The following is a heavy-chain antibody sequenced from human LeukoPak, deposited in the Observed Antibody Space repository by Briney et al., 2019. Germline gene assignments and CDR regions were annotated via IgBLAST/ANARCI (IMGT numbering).Heavy chain of an antibody. J-gene: IGHJ6*02. V-gene: IGHV3-21*01. CDR1: GFTFSSYS. D-gene: IGHD5-18*01. Sequence: GGSLRLSCAASGFTFSSYSVNWVRQAPGKRLEWVSSISSSSTYIYYADSVKGRFTISRDNAKNSLYLQMNSLRAEDTAVYYCAKEVTAMVYYYYYGMDAWGQGTTVTVSS. CDR3: AKEVTAMVYYYYYGMDA. CDR2: ISSSSTYI.